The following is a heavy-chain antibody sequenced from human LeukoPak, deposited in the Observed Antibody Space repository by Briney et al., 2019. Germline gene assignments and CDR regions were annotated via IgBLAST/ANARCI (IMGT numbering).Heavy chain of an antibody. J-gene: IGHJ1*01. Sequence: GGSLRLSCSASGFTFSLYAMHWVRQAPGRGLEYVSAITSNGGSTYYADSVKGRFTISRDNSKSTLYLHMSTLRPEDTAVYYCAYSSGYYHWGQGTLVTVSS. V-gene: IGHV3-64D*06. D-gene: IGHD3-22*01. CDR2: ITSNGGST. CDR1: GFTFSLYA. CDR3: AYSSGYYH.